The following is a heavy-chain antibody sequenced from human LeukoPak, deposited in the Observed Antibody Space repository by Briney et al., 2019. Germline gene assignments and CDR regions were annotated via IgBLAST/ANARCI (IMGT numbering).Heavy chain of an antibody. Sequence: GGSLTLSCSASRFTFSDYYMIWLPQAPGKGREGGSYISSSNSTIDYAVSVKGRFTISRDSARRSLYLQMNSLRAEDKAVYYCARGLGNWGEGNLVTVSS. CDR1: RFTFSDYY. CDR3: ARGLGN. J-gene: IGHJ4*02. V-gene: IGHV3-11*04. CDR2: ISSSNSTI. D-gene: IGHD1-26*01.